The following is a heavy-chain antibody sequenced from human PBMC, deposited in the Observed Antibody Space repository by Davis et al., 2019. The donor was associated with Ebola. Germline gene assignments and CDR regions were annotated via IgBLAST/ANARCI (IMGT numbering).Heavy chain of an antibody. J-gene: IGHJ4*02. Sequence: PGGSLRLSCAASGFTFSSYAMHWVRQAPGKGLEWVAVIWYDGSNKYYADSVKGRFTISRDNSKNTLYLQMNSLRAEDTAVYYCAKDAHTFGPFDYWGQGTLVTVSS. CDR3: AKDAHTFGPFDY. CDR1: GFTFSSYA. V-gene: IGHV3-33*06. CDR2: IWYDGSNK. D-gene: IGHD3-10*01.